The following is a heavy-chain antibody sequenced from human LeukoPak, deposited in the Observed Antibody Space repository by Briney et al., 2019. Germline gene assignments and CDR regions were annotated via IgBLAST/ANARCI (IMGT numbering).Heavy chain of an antibody. D-gene: IGHD6-13*01. J-gene: IGHJ3*02. CDR1: GFTFSDHL. CDR3: ARDEGGVYGYAFDI. Sequence: GGSLRLSCVGSGFTFSDHLMSWIRQVPGKEPEWLSYINSKGDNILYRDSVKGRFTISRDNAKNSLYLQMNSLRAEDTAVYYCARDEGGVYGYAFDIWGQGTMVTVSS. V-gene: IGHV3-11*04. CDR2: INSKGDNI.